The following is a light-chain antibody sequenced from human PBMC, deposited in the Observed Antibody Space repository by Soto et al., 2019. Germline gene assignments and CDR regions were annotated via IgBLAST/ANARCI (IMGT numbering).Light chain of an antibody. J-gene: IGKJ4*01. V-gene: IGKV3-11*01. Sequence: EIVLTQSPATLSLSPGERATLSCRASQSVSSYLAWYQQKPGQAPRLLIYDASNRATGIPARFSGSGSGTDFTLTISSLEPEDFPVSYCQQRSNWLTFGGGTKVEIK. CDR2: DAS. CDR1: QSVSSY. CDR3: QQRSNWLT.